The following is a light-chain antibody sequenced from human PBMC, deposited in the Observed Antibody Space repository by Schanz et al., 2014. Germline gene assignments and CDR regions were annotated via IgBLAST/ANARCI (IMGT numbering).Light chain of an antibody. CDR1: QSVSSSY. J-gene: IGKJ1*01. Sequence: EIVLTQSPGTLSLSPGERATLSCRASQSVSSSYLAWYQQKPGQAPRLLIYGASTRATRIPARFSGSGSGTEFTLTISSLQSEDFAVYYCQQYDNWPPWTFGQGTEVEIK. CDR2: GAS. CDR3: QQYDNWPPWT. V-gene: IGKV3-15*01.